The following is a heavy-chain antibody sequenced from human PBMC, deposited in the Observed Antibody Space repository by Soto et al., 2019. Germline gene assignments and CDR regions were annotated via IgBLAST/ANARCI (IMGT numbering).Heavy chain of an antibody. Sequence: GSLRLSCTASGFTFTNAWMNWVRQAPGKGLEWVGRIKSKNDGGTADYTAPVKGRFTISRDDSKNTLYLQMNSLKDEDTAVYYCAKDSKWLVPHAFDIWGQGTMVTVSS. V-gene: IGHV3-15*01. CDR2: IKSKNDGGTA. D-gene: IGHD6-19*01. CDR3: AKDSKWLVPHAFDI. J-gene: IGHJ3*02. CDR1: GFTFTNAW.